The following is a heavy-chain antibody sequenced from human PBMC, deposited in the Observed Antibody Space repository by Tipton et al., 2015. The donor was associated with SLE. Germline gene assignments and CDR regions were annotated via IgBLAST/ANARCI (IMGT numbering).Heavy chain of an antibody. CDR3: ARGAITMSGGFDY. Sequence: PSLTCTFSGGSISSYYWRWIRQPAGKGREWIGRLYPSGSTNYNPSLKSRVTMSVDTSKNQFSLKLSSVTAADTAGYYCARGAITMSGGFDYWGQGTLVTVSS. D-gene: IGHD3-22*01. J-gene: IGHJ4*02. CDR2: LYPSGST. V-gene: IGHV4-4*07. CDR1: GGSISSYY.